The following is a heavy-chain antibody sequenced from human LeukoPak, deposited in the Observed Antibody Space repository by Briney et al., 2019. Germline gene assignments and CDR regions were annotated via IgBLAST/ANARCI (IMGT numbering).Heavy chain of an antibody. D-gene: IGHD3-3*01. J-gene: IGHJ6*02. CDR2: LDREDGKS. CDR3: ARDGVRAYDFWSGYPTKNYYYGMDV. Sequence: GASVKVSCKVSGYNLTDLSIHWVRQAPGKGLEWMGGLDREDGKSVYAQDFQGRVTMSEATSTNTAYMELRGLRSDDTAVYYCARDGVRAYDFWSGYPTKNYYYGMDVWGQGTTVTVSS. V-gene: IGHV1-24*01. CDR1: GYNLTDLS.